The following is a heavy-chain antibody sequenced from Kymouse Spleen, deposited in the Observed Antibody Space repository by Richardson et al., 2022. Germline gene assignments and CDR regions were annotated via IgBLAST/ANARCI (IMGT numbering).Heavy chain of an antibody. D-gene: IGHD5-18,IGHD5-18*01. CDR2: IYYSGST. CDR3: ARVGGDTAMVLDY. CDR1: GGSVSSGSYY. Sequence: QVQLQESGPGLVKPSETLSLTCTVSGGSVSSGSYYWSWIRQPPGKGLEWIGYIYYSGSTNYNPSLKSRVTISVDTSKNQFSLKLSSVTAADTAVYYCARVGGDTAMVLDYWGQGTLVTVSS. V-gene: IGHV4-61*01. J-gene: IGHJ4*02.